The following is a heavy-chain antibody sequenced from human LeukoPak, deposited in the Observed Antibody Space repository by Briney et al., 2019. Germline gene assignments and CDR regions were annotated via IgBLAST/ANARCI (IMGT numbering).Heavy chain of an antibody. J-gene: IGHJ5*02. CDR2: IYYSGST. CDR3: GRAGSSSWYNWFDP. V-gene: IGHV4-59*01. CDR1: GGSISSYY. D-gene: IGHD6-13*01. Sequence: SETLSLTCTVSGGSISSYYWSWIRQPPGKGLEWIGYIYYSGSTNYNPSLKSRVTISVDTSKNQFSLKLSSVTAADTAVYYCGRAGSSSWYNWFDPWGQGTLVTVSS.